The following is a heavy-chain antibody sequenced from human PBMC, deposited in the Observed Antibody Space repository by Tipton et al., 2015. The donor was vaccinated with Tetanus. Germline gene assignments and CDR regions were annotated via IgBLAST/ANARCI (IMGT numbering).Heavy chain of an antibody. V-gene: IGHV5-51*01. CDR3: ARHASRPGGFGELLFDP. Sequence: QSGAEVKEPGESLKISCKGSGYSFTTSWIAWVRQMPGKGLEWMGIIYPGDSDTRYSPSFQGQVTISADKSISTAYLQWSSLKASDTAMYYCARHASRPGGFGELLFDPWGQGTLVTVSS. CDR1: GYSFTTSW. D-gene: IGHD3-10*01. CDR2: IYPGDSDT. J-gene: IGHJ5*02.